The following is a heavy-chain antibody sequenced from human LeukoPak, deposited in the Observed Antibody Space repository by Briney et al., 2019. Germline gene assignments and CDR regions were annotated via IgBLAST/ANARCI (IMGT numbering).Heavy chain of an antibody. CDR3: ARGEFGDLQYDY. J-gene: IGHJ4*02. V-gene: IGHV3-7*03. CDR1: GFTFSTYW. D-gene: IGHD4-17*01. Sequence: GGSLRLSCAASGFTFSTYWMSWVRQAPGEGLEWVANIKADGSVRFYVDSAEGRFTIFRDNAKNSLYLQMNSLRVEDTAMYYCARGEFGDLQYDYWGQGSLVTVSS. CDR2: IKADGSVR.